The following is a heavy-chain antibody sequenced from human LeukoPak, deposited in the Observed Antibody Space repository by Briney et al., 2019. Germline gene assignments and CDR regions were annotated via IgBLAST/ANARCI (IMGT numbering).Heavy chain of an antibody. J-gene: IGHJ5*02. D-gene: IGHD3-3*01. CDR2: INHSGST. CDR1: GGSFSGYY. CDR3: ARPARDFWSGYYINWFDP. Sequence: SETLSLTCAVYGGSFSGYYWSWIRQPPGKGLEWIGEINHSGSTNYNPSLKSRVTISVDTSKNQFSLKLSSVTAADTAVHYCARPARDFWSGYYINWFDPWGQGTLVTVSS. V-gene: IGHV4-34*01.